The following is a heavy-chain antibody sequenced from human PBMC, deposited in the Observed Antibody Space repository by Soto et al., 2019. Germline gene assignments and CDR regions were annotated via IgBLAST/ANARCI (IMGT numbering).Heavy chain of an antibody. Sequence: SVKVSCKASGGTFSSYAISWVRQAPGQGLEWMGGIIPIFGTANYAQKFQGRVTITADESTSTAYMELSSLRSEDTAVYYCARDRKGNYGSGSYPPPYYYYGMDVWGQGTTVTGS. CDR1: GGTFSSYA. D-gene: IGHD3-10*01. CDR2: IIPIFGTA. V-gene: IGHV1-69*13. J-gene: IGHJ6*02. CDR3: ARDRKGNYGSGSYPPPYYYYGMDV.